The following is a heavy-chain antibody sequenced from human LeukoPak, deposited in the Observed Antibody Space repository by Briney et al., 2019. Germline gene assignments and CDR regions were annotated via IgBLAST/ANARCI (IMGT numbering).Heavy chain of an antibody. CDR1: GYTFTGYY. D-gene: IGHD6-13*01. Sequence: ASVKVSCKASGYTFTGYYMHWVRQAPGQGLEWMGWINPNSGGTNYAQKFQGRVTMTRDTSISTAYMELSRLRSDDTAVYYCARALIAAAEIDYWGQGTLVTVSS. J-gene: IGHJ4*02. CDR2: INPNSGGT. V-gene: IGHV1-2*02. CDR3: ARALIAAAEIDY.